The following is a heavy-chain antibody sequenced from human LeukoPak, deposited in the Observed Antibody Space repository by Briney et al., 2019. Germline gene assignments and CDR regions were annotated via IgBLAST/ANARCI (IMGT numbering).Heavy chain of an antibody. Sequence: GSLILSCAASGFIFSNYAMSWVRQVPGRGLEWVSTISSRGDSTYVADSVKGRFTISRDNSKNSLYLQMNTVRAEDAAVYYCVKGPRPDITVAHTVENWGQGTLVTVSS. D-gene: IGHD6-19*01. CDR1: GFIFSNYA. CDR3: VKGPRPDITVAHTVEN. CDR2: ISSRGDST. V-gene: IGHV3-23*01. J-gene: IGHJ4*02.